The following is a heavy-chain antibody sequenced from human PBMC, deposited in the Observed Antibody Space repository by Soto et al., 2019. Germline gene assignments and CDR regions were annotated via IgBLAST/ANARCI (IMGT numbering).Heavy chain of an antibody. CDR3: ARVAAGRRNWFDP. V-gene: IGHV1-2*02. D-gene: IGHD6-13*01. J-gene: IGHJ5*02. Sequence: ASVKVSCKASGYTFTAYYIHWVRQAPGQGLEWMGWIYPASGVTNSAQKFRGRVTMTRDTSNRTAYMELSRLTSDDTAIYFCARVAAGRRNWFDPWGQGTQVTVSS. CDR1: GYTFTAYY. CDR2: IYPASGVT.